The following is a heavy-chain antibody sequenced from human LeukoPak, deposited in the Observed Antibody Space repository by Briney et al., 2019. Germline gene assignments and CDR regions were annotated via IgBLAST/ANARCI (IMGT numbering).Heavy chain of an antibody. CDR2: IYPVDSDT. J-gene: IGHJ4*02. CDR3: ARPVDSSSSSFDY. V-gene: IGHV5-51*01. D-gene: IGHD6-6*01. CDR1: GYNFISYW. Sequence: GESLKISCKGSGYNFISYWIGWVRQMPGKGLEWMGIIYPVDSDTTYSPSFQGQVTISADTSISTAHLQWSSLNASDTAMYYCARPVDSSSSSFDYWGQGTLVTVSS.